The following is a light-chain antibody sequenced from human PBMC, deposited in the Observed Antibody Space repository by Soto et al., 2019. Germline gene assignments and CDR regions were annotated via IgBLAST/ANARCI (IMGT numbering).Light chain of an antibody. CDR1: QSFSTW. CDR3: QQYYSYPLT. CDR2: DVS. Sequence: TQMTQSPSTLSASVGDRVTITCRASQSFSTWLAWYQQKPGKAPKLLIYDVSNLESGVPSRFSGSGSGTDFTLTIGSLQPDDFATYYCQQYYSYPLTFGGGTTVEIK. J-gene: IGKJ4*02. V-gene: IGKV1-5*01.